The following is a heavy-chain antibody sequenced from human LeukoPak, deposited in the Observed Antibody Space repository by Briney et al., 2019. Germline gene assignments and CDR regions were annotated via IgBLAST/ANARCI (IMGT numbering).Heavy chain of an antibody. CDR3: AKDLGYSYNYYYYYYGMDV. CDR2: ISYDGSNK. J-gene: IGHJ6*02. CDR1: GFTFSSYG. D-gene: IGHD5-18*01. Sequence: QPGRSLRVSCAASGFTFSSYGMHWVRQAPGKGLEWVAVISYDGSNKYYADSVKGRFTISRDNSKNTLYLQMNSLRAEDTAVYYCAKDLGYSYNYYYYYYGMDVWGQGTTVTVSS. V-gene: IGHV3-30*18.